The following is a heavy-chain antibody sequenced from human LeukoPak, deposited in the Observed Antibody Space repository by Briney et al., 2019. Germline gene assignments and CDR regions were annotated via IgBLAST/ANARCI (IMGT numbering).Heavy chain of an antibody. CDR2: ISSSGSTI. CDR1: GFTFSDYY. J-gene: IGHJ4*02. Sequence: GGSLRLSCAASGFTFSDYYMSWIRQAPGKGLEWVSYISSSGSTIYYADSVKGRFTISRDNAKNSLYLQMNSLRAKDTAVYYCARASDTAMVSYWGQGTLVTVSS. CDR3: ARASDTAMVSY. V-gene: IGHV3-11*01. D-gene: IGHD5-18*01.